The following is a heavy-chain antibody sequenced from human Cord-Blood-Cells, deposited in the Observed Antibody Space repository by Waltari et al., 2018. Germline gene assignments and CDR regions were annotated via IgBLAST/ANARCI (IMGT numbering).Heavy chain of an antibody. CDR2: IIPIFGTA. V-gene: IGHV1-69*01. Sequence: QVQLVQSGAEVKKPGSSVKVSCKASGGTFSSYAISWVRQAPGQGLEWMGGIIPIFGTANYAQKFQGRVTITADESTSTAYMELSSLRSEDTAVYYCASGYCSSTSCYTVAFDIWGQGTMVTVSS. CDR1: GGTFSSYA. J-gene: IGHJ3*02. CDR3: ASGYCSSTSCYTVAFDI. D-gene: IGHD2-2*02.